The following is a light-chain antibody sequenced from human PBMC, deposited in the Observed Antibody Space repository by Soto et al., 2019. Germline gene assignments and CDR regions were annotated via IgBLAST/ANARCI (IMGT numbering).Light chain of an antibody. V-gene: IGKV3-20*01. Sequence: ELVLTQSPGTLSLSPGERATLSCTASQSVSSSYLDWYQQKPGQAPSLLIYGTSSRTTGIPDRFTGSASGTDFTITSSRLEPADFAVYYSQQYGSSSMYTVGQATKLDIK. CDR1: QSVSSSY. CDR2: GTS. CDR3: QQYGSSSMYT. J-gene: IGKJ2*01.